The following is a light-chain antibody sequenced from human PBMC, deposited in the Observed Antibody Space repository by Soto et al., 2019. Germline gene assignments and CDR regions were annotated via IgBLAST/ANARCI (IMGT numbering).Light chain of an antibody. Sequence: QSALTQPPSVSGAPGQRVTISCTGSSSNIGAGYDVHWYQQLPGTAPKLLIYGNSNRPSGVPERFSGSKSGTSASLAITGLQAEDEADYYCQSYDRSLSGWVFGGGTKLTVL. CDR1: SSNIGAGYD. V-gene: IGLV1-40*01. J-gene: IGLJ3*02. CDR2: GNS. CDR3: QSYDRSLSGWV.